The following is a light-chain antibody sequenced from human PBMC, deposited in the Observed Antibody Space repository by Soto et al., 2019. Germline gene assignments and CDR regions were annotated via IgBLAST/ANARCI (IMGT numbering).Light chain of an antibody. CDR1: QGIGTS. J-gene: IGKJ4*01. Sequence: DIQVTQSPSFLSASVGDRVTITCRPSQGIGTSLAWYQQNPGKAPKLLIYAANTLQSGVPPSFSGNGSGTEFTLTISSLQPEDFATYYCQQLSSFPFSFGGGTKVDIK. CDR2: AAN. CDR3: QQLSSFPFS. V-gene: IGKV1-9*01.